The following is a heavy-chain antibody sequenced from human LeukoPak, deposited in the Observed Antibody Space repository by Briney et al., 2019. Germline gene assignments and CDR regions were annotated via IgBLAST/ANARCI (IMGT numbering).Heavy chain of an antibody. CDR3: VKDNPLDY. Sequence: GGSLRLSCAASGFTFDDYGMSWVRQAPGKGLEWVSGINWNGGSTGYADSVKGRFTISRDNSKNTLYLHITSLRAEDTAVYYCVKDNPLDYWGQGTLVIVSS. CDR2: INWNGGST. D-gene: IGHD1-14*01. CDR1: GFTFDDYG. V-gene: IGHV3-20*04. J-gene: IGHJ4*02.